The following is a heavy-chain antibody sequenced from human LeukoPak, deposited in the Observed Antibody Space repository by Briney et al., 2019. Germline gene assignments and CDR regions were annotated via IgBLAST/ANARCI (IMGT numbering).Heavy chain of an antibody. CDR1: GFTFSSYN. CDR2: ITSGSSYR. V-gene: IGHV3-21*01. J-gene: IGHJ4*02. D-gene: IGHD3-22*01. CDR3: AREIPTLNYYDSSGYSYYFDY. Sequence: GGSLRLSCAASGFTFSSYNMNWVRQAPGKGLEWVSSITSGSSYRFYADSVKGRFTISRDNAKNSLYLQMNSLRAEDTAVYYCAREIPTLNYYDSSGYSYYFDYWGQGTLVTVSS.